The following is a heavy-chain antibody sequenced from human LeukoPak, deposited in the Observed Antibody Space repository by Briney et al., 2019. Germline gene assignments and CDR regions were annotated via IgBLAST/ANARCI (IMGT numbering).Heavy chain of an antibody. CDR2: IRSKANDYAT. CDR3: IRGAASGSYYGFDV. J-gene: IGHJ6*02. CDR1: GFTFSGST. Sequence: GGSLGLSCAASGFTFSGSTMHWVRQASGKGLEWVGRIRSKANDYATAYATSVKGRFTLSRDDSKNTAYLQMNSPKTEDTAVYYCIRGAASGSYYGFDVWGQGATVTVSS. V-gene: IGHV3-73*01. D-gene: IGHD1-26*01.